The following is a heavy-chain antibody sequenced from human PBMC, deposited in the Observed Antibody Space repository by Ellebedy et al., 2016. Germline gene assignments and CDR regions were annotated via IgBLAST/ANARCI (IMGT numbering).Heavy chain of an antibody. Sequence: ASVKVSXKASSYTFTSYGISWVRQAPGQGLEWMGWISVYNGNTNYAQKFQGRVTMTTDTSTHTAYMDLRSLRSDDTAMYYCAKTSGWGYGENWGQGTLVTVSS. D-gene: IGHD3-10*01. CDR3: AKTSGWGYGEN. V-gene: IGHV1-18*01. J-gene: IGHJ4*02. CDR2: ISVYNGNT. CDR1: SYTFTSYG.